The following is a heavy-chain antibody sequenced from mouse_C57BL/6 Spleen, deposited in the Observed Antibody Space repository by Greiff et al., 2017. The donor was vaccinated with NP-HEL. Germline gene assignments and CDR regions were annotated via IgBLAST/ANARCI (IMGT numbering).Heavy chain of an antibody. CDR2: INPNNGGT. D-gene: IGHD1-1*01. CDR3: ARNWYYAFDY. J-gene: IGHJ2*01. Sequence: VQLQQSGPELVKPGASVKISCKASGYTFTDYYMNWVKQSHGKSLEWIGDINPNNGGTSYNQKFKGKATLTVDKSSSTAYMELRSLTSEDSAVYYCARNWYYAFDYWGQGTTLTVSS. V-gene: IGHV1-26*01. CDR1: GYTFTDYY.